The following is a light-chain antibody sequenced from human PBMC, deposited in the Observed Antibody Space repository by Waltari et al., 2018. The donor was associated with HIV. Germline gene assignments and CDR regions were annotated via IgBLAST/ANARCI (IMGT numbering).Light chain of an antibody. CDR2: GDT. J-gene: IGLJ3*02. CDR3: QSYDSGLSVV. V-gene: IGLV1-40*01. CDR1: SPNIGAGFD. Sequence: QSVLTRPPSVSGAPGQRVTISCTGNSPNIGAGFDVHWYQQLPETAPKLLIYGDTNRPSGVPDRFSGSKSGTSASLAITGLQAEDEADYYCQSYDSGLSVVFGGGTKLTVL.